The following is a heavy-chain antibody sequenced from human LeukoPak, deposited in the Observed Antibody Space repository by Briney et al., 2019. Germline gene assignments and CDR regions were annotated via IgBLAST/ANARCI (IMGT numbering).Heavy chain of an antibody. CDR1: GGSISSYY. V-gene: IGHV4-4*07. CDR3: ARGYRRNYGSGSYYRD. J-gene: IGHJ4*02. Sequence: ETLSLTCTVSGGSISSYYWSWIRQPAGKGLEWIGRIYTSGSTNYNPSLKSRVTMSVDTSKNQFSLKLSSVTAADTAVYYCARGYRRNYGSGSYYRDWGQGTLVTVSS. D-gene: IGHD3-10*01. CDR2: IYTSGST.